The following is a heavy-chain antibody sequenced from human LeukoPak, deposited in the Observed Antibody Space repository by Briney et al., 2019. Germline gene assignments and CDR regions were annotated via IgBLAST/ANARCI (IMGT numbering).Heavy chain of an antibody. CDR1: GGTFISYA. J-gene: IGHJ6*02. V-gene: IGHV1-69*13. CDR2: IIPIFGTA. D-gene: IGHD6-6*01. Sequence: ASVKVSCKASGGTFISYAISWVRQAPGQGLEWMGGIIPIFGTANYAQKFQGRVTITADESTSTAYMELSSLRSEDTAVYYCARDLGSSSHYYYGMDVWGQGTTVTVSS. CDR3: ARDLGSSSHYYYGMDV.